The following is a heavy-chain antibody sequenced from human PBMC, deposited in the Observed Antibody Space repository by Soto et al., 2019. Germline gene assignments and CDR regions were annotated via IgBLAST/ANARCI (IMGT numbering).Heavy chain of an antibody. V-gene: IGHV4-31*03. CDR1: GGSIRSGGYY. Sequence: PSETLSLTCTVSGGSIRSGGYYWSWIRQHPGKGVEWIGYIYYSGSTYYNPSLKSRVTISVDTSKNQFSLKLSSVTAADTAVYYCARTGEVYDFWSGPANGYYYMDVWGKGTTVTVSS. J-gene: IGHJ6*03. CDR2: IYYSGST. D-gene: IGHD3-3*01. CDR3: ARTGEVYDFWSGPANGYYYMDV.